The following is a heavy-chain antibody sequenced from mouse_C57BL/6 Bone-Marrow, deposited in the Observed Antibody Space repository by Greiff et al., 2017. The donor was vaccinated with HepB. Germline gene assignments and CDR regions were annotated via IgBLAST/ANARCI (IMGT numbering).Heavy chain of an antibody. CDR1: GFSFNTYA. D-gene: IGHD2-4*01. CDR3: VRHKGFYYDYDDYAMDY. CDR2: IRSKSNNYAT. Sequence: EVQGVESGGGLVQPKGSLKLSCAASGFSFNTYAMNWVRQAPGKGLEWVARIRSKSNNYATYYADSVKDRFTISRDDSESMLYLQMNNLKTEDTAMYYCVRHKGFYYDYDDYAMDYWGQGTSVTVSS. V-gene: IGHV10-1*01. J-gene: IGHJ4*01.